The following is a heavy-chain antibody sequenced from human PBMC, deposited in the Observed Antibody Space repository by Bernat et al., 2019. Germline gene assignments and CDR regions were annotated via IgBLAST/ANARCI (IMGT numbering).Heavy chain of an antibody. Sequence: EVQMVESGGGLIQPGGSLRLSCAASGFTVSTSYMSWVRQAPGKGLEWVSVIHSGDSIYYADSVKGRFTISGDNSKNTVYLQMNSLRADDTAVYYCARGRGYCSSTSCYPVGWFDPWGQGTLVTVSS. D-gene: IGHD2-2*01. J-gene: IGHJ5*02. V-gene: IGHV3-53*01. CDR1: GFTVSTSY. CDR2: IHSGDSI. CDR3: ARGRGYCSSTSCYPVGWFDP.